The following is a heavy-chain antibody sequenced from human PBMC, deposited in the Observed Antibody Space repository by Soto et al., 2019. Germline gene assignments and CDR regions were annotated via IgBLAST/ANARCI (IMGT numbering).Heavy chain of an antibody. D-gene: IGHD3-10*01. CDR1: GGSFSGYY. J-gene: IGHJ4*02. V-gene: IGHV4-34*01. Sequence: QVQLQQWGAGLLKPSETLSLTCAVYGGSFSGYYWSWIRQPPGKGLEWIGEINHSGSTNYNPSLKSRVTISVDTSKNQFSLNLSSVTAADTAVYYCARLRGSGVDYWGQGTLVTVSS. CDR2: INHSGST. CDR3: ARLRGSGVDY.